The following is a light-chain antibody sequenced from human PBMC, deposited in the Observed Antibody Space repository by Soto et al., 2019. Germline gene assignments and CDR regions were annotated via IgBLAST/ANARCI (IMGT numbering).Light chain of an antibody. V-gene: IGKV1-5*01. J-gene: IGKJ5*01. CDR3: QQSYIIPIL. CDR1: QSVSGW. Sequence: DIQMTQSPSTLSASVGDTVTVTCRASQSVSGWLAWYQQKPGEAPKLLIYDASALESGVPSRFSASGSGTDFTLTISSLQPEDFATYYCQQSYIIPILFGQGTRLEIK. CDR2: DAS.